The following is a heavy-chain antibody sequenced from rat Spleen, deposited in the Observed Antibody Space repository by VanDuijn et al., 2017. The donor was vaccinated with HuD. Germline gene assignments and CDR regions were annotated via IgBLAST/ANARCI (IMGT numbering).Heavy chain of an antibody. J-gene: IGHJ2*01. CDR2: IWGDGTT. CDR1: GFSLNNYG. Sequence: QVQLKESGPGLVQPSQTLSLTCTVSGFSLNNYGLIWVRQFPGKGLEWMGGIWGDGTTDYNSLLKSRLSISRDTPKGQVFLKMNSLQIEDTATYYCARGNYYDGYYPFDYWGQGVMVRVSS. V-gene: IGHV2-13*01. CDR3: ARGNYYDGYYPFDY. D-gene: IGHD1-12*03.